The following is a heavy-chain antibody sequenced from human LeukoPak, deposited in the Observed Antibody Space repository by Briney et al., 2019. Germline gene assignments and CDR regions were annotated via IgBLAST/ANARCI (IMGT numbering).Heavy chain of an antibody. Sequence: KPGGSLRLSCAASGFTFSSYAMSWVRQAPGKGLEWVGRIKSKTDGGTTDYAAPVKGRFTISRDDSKNTLYLQMNSLKTEDTAVYYCARVGIRDAFDIWGQGTMVTVSS. V-gene: IGHV3-15*01. D-gene: IGHD3-10*01. J-gene: IGHJ3*02. CDR3: ARVGIRDAFDI. CDR1: GFTFSSYA. CDR2: IKSKTDGGTT.